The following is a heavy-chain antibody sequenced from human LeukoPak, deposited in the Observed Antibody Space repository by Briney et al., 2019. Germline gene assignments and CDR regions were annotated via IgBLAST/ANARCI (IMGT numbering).Heavy chain of an antibody. V-gene: IGHV3-74*01. CDR1: GFTFSSYW. CDR2: INSDGSST. J-gene: IGHJ5*02. Sequence: GGSLRLSCADSGFTFSSYWMHWVRQAPGKGLVWVSRINSDGSSTNYADSVKGRFTISRDNAKNTLYLQMNSLRVEDTAVYYCARARIRYGSGSYDFEPWGQGTLVTVSS. D-gene: IGHD3-10*01. CDR3: ARARIRYGSGSYDFEP.